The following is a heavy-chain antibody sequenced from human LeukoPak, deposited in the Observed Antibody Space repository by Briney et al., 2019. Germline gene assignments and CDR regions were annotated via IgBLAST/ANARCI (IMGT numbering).Heavy chain of an antibody. Sequence: GGSLRLSCAASGFTFSSYSMNWVRQAPGKGLEWVSSISSSSSYIYYADSVKGRFTISRDNAKNSLYLQMNSLRAEDTAVYYCASAGGNYVDYWGQGTLVTVSS. J-gene: IGHJ4*02. CDR1: GFTFSSYS. V-gene: IGHV3-21*01. CDR3: ASAGGNYVDY. D-gene: IGHD4-23*01. CDR2: ISSSSSYI.